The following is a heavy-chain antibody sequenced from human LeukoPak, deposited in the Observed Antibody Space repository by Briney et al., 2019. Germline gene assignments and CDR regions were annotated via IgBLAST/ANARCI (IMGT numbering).Heavy chain of an antibody. D-gene: IGHD3-3*01. J-gene: IGHJ5*01. CDR3: AKSSGMVIHNWFDS. CDR1: GGSIRRSAYY. Sequence: SETLSLTCAVSGGSIRRSAYYWGWIRQPPGKGLEWIGCIYYGGSTYYNPSLKSRVAISIDTSKNQFSLNLTSVTAAASGVYYCAKSSGMVIHNWFDSWGQGTLVTVSS. V-gene: IGHV4-39*01. CDR2: IYYGGST.